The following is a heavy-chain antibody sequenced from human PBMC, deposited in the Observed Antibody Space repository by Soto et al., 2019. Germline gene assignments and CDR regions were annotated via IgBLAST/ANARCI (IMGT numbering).Heavy chain of an antibody. V-gene: IGHV3-30-3*01. CDR3: VRSSGVPTLEFAS. D-gene: IGHD3-10*01. J-gene: IGHJ4*02. CDR1: GFTFNIYA. Sequence: QVRLVESGGGVVQPGRSLRLSCAASGFTFNIYAMHWVRQATGKGLEWGAVISHAGTSRYYADSVKGRVTISRDNSKRMVFVQMNSLGVEDTAVYYCVRSSGVPTLEFASWGQGTLVTVSS. CDR2: ISHAGTSR.